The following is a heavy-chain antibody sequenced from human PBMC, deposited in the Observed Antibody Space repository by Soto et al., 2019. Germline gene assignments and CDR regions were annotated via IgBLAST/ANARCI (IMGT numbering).Heavy chain of an antibody. D-gene: IGHD3-10*01. Sequence: GGSLRLSCAASGFSFSTYDMHWVRQAPGKGPEWVALIPYDGTNKYYADYVKGRFTISRDNSKNLLFLYMNSLRLDDSAVYYCAKGDPILYGSRPEDFYYYNMDVWGQGTTVTVSS. CDR2: IPYDGTNK. J-gene: IGHJ6*02. CDR3: AKGDPILYGSRPEDFYYYNMDV. V-gene: IGHV3-30*18. CDR1: GFSFSTYD.